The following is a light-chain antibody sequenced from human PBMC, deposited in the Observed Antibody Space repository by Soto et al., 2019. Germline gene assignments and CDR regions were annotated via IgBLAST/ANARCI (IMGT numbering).Light chain of an antibody. CDR2: AAS. J-gene: IGKJ4*01. Sequence: DIQMTQSPSSLSASVGDRVTITCRASQSISDYLNWYQQIPGKSPKLLIYAASGLQSGVTSRFSGSGSGTDFTLTISSLQHEDFATYYCQRSHSIPLTFGGGTKVEIK. CDR1: QSISDY. V-gene: IGKV1-39*01. CDR3: QRSHSIPLT.